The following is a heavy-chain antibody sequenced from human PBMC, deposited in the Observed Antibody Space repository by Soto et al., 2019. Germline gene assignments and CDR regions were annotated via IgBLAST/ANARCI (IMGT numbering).Heavy chain of an antibody. CDR3: ARSNIAAPTGGYYYYGMDV. CDR2: INHSGST. J-gene: IGHJ6*02. V-gene: IGHV4-34*01. D-gene: IGHD6-6*01. CDR1: SGSFRGYY. Sequence: SETLSLTCAVYSGSFRGYYWSWIRQPPGKGLEWIGEINHSGSTNYNPSLKSRVTISVDTSKNQFALKLSSVTAADTAVYYCARSNIAAPTGGYYYYGMDVWGQGTTVTVSS.